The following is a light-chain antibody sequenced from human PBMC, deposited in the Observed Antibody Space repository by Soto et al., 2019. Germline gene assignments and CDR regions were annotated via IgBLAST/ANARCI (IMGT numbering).Light chain of an antibody. CDR1: QSVSSSY. J-gene: IGKJ5*01. CDR2: GAS. Sequence: EIVMTQSPATLSVSPGERVTLSCRAIQSVSSSYLAWYQQKPGQAPRLLIYGASSRATGIPDRFSGSGSGTDFTLTISRLEPEDFAVYYCQRYGSSPRITFGQGTRLEIK. CDR3: QRYGSSPRIT. V-gene: IGKV3-20*01.